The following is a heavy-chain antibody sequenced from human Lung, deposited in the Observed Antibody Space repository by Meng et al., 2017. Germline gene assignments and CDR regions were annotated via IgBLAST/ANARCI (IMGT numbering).Heavy chain of an antibody. J-gene: IGHJ4*02. V-gene: IGHV3-53*02. Sequence: VQLGETGGDLIQPGKSLRISCAASGFTVSGNYMTWVRQAPGKGLEWVSLIYGDGSTLYADSVKGRFTISRDNSKNTVYLQMNSLRVEDTAVYHCAGRVMGAAAYDFWGQGTLVTVSS. CDR2: IYGDGST. CDR1: GFTVSGNY. CDR3: AGRVMGAAAYDF. D-gene: IGHD6-13*01.